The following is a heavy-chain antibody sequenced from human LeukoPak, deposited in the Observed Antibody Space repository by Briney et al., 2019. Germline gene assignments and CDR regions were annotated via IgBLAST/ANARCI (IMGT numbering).Heavy chain of an antibody. CDR1: GDSVSSNSAA. V-gene: IGHV6-1*01. CDR3: TRDQIAAAGPNDY. J-gene: IGHJ4*02. CDR2: TYYRSKWYN. Sequence: SQTLSLTCAISGDSVSSNSAAWNWIRQSPSRGLEWLGRTYYRSKWYNDYAASVRSRITINPDTSKNQFSLQLNSVTPEDTAVYYCTRDQIAAAGPNDYWGQGTLVTVSS. D-gene: IGHD6-13*01.